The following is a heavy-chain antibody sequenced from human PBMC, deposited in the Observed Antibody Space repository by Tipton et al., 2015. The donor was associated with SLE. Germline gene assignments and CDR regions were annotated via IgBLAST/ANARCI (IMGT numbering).Heavy chain of an antibody. CDR3: ARAKSSGWYGDY. V-gene: IGHV3-23*01. CDR1: GFTFSSYA. CDR2: ISGSGGST. Sequence: SLRLSCAASGFTFSSYAMSWVRQAPGKGLEWVSAISGSGGSTYYADSVKGRFTISRDNSKNTLYLQMNSLRAEDTAVYYCARAKSSGWYGDYWGQGTLVTVSS. D-gene: IGHD6-19*01. J-gene: IGHJ4*02.